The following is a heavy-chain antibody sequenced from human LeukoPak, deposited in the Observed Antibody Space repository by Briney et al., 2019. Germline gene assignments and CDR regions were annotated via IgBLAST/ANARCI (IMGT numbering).Heavy chain of an antibody. CDR3: AKPYDSSGYYTTEAFDS. Sequence: GGSLRLSCVASGFTFTSYAMTWVRQAPGKGLEWVSAVSGSGGATYYADSVKGRFTISRDKSKNTLFLQMKSLSAEDTAVYYCAKPYDSSGYYTTEAFDSWGQGTLVTVSS. D-gene: IGHD3-22*01. CDR2: VSGSGGAT. J-gene: IGHJ4*02. V-gene: IGHV3-23*01. CDR1: GFTFTSYA.